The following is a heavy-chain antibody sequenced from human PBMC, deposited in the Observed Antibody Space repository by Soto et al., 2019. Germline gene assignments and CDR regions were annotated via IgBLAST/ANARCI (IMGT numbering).Heavy chain of an antibody. D-gene: IGHD3-9*01. CDR2: ISGGGVNT. CDR1: GFTFSSYA. V-gene: IGHV3-23*01. Sequence: EVQLLESGGGSVQPGGSLRLSCTASGFTFSSYAMSWVRQAPGKGLEWVSSISGGGVNTYHADSVMGRFTISRDNSKPTLYLQTNSLRAEDTAVYYCAKERFEGGSNGIDVWGQGTTVTVSS. CDR3: AKERFEGGSNGIDV. J-gene: IGHJ6*02.